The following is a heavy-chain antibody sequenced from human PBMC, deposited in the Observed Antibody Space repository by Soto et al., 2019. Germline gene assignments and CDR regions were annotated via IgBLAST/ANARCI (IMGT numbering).Heavy chain of an antibody. J-gene: IGHJ4*01. Sequence: GESLKISCKTSGYSFTSYRIGWVRQMPGKGMEWMGNIYPYDSDTRYSPSFQGQVTISADTSITTAYLQWSGLRASDTAMYFCARHLVGSTRGNFDYWGQGTLVTVS. CDR2: IYPYDSDT. CDR1: GYSFTSYR. CDR3: ARHLVGSTRGNFDY. V-gene: IGHV5-51*01. D-gene: IGHD2-2*01.